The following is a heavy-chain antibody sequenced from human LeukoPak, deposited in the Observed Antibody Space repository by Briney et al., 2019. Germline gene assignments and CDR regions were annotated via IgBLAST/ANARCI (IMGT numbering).Heavy chain of an antibody. Sequence: LPGRSLRLSCAASGFTFTSYTLHWVRQAPGKGLEWVALISYDGSNKYYADSVKGRFTISRDNSKNTLYLQMNSLKPEDTAVYYCATDPTRSYDALNYWGQGTLVTVSS. J-gene: IGHJ4*02. CDR1: GFTFTSYT. CDR3: ATDPTRSYDALNY. D-gene: IGHD3-22*01. CDR2: ISYDGSNK. V-gene: IGHV3-30-3*01.